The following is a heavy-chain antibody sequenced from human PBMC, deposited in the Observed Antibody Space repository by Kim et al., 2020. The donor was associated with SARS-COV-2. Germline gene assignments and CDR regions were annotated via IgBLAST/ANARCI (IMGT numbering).Heavy chain of an antibody. V-gene: IGHV4-61*02. CDR3: ARGGYGMRHTVVNWFDP. CDR2: IYTSGST. J-gene: IGHJ5*02. D-gene: IGHD5-12*01. CDR1: GGSISSGSYY. Sequence: SETLSLTCAVSGGSISSGSYYWSWIRQPAGKGLEWIGRIYTSGSTNYNPSLKSRVTISVDTSKNQFSLKLSSVTAADTAVYYCARGGYGMRHTVVNWFDPWGQGTLVTVSS.